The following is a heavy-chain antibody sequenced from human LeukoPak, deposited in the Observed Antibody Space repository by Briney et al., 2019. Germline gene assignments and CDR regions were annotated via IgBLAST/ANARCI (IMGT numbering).Heavy chain of an antibody. CDR2: ISGSGGST. D-gene: IGHD3-16*02. V-gene: IGHV3-23*01. CDR3: AKDNGDYVWGSYRPDPNWFDP. CDR1: GFTFSSYA. J-gene: IGHJ5*02. Sequence: GGSLRLSCAASGFTFSSYAMSWVRQAPGKGLEWVSAISGSGGSTYYADSVKGRFTISRDKSKSTLYLQMNSLRAEDTAVYYCAKDNGDYVWGSYRPDPNWFDPWGQGTLVTVSS.